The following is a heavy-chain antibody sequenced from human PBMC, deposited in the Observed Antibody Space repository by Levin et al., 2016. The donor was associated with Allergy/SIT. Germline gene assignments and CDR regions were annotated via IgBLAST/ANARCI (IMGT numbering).Heavy chain of an antibody. Sequence: SETLSLTCTVSGGSISSYYWNWIRQSPGKGLEWIGYISDSGSAKYNPSLKSRVTISVDTSKNQFSLQLSSVTAADTAVYYCARATWMDEEGYYYNAGGDYFDNWGQGTLVTVSS. J-gene: IGHJ4*02. CDR1: GGSISSYY. V-gene: IGHV4-59*01. D-gene: IGHD3-10*01. CDR2: ISDSGSA. CDR3: ARATWMDEEGYYYNAGGDYFDN.